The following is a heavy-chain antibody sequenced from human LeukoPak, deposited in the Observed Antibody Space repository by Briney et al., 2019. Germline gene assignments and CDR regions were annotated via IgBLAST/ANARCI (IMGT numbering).Heavy chain of an antibody. D-gene: IGHD6-13*01. CDR1: GFTFSTCW. J-gene: IGHJ4*02. CDR3: ARESRPDSTERGLDSSSWYYFDY. Sequence: GGSLRLSCAASGFTFSTCWMHWVRQTPGKGLVWVSTIKGDGTSANYADSVKGRFTISRDNAKNSLYLQMNSLRAEDTAVYYCARESRPDSTERGLDSSSWYYFDYWGQGTLVTVSS. CDR2: IKGDGTSA. V-gene: IGHV3-74*01.